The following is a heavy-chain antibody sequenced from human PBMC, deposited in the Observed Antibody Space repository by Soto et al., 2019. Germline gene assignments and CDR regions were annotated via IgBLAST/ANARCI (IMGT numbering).Heavy chain of an antibody. CDR3: ARGRYCSSTSCNTYGMDV. V-gene: IGHV3-33*01. Sequence: QVQLVESGGGVVQPGRSLRLSCAASGFTFSSYGLHWVRQAPGKGLEWVAVIWYDGSNKYYADSVKGRFTISRDNSKNTLYLQINSLRAEDTAVYYCARGRYCSSTSCNTYGMDVWGHGTTVTVSS. J-gene: IGHJ6*02. CDR2: IWYDGSNK. CDR1: GFTFSSYG. D-gene: IGHD2-2*01.